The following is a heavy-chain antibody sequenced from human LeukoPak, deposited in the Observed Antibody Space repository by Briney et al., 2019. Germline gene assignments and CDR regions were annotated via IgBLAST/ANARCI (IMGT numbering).Heavy chain of an antibody. CDR3: TRDLGVAAAVPFYFDY. J-gene: IGHJ4*02. Sequence: PGRSLRLSCTASGFTFGDYVMSWFRQAPGKGLEWVGFIRSKAYGGTTEYAASVKGRFTISRDDSKSIAYLQMNSLKTEDTAVYYCTRDLGVAAAVPFYFDYWGQGTLVTVSS. D-gene: IGHD6-13*01. V-gene: IGHV3-49*03. CDR1: GFTFGDYV. CDR2: IRSKAYGGTT.